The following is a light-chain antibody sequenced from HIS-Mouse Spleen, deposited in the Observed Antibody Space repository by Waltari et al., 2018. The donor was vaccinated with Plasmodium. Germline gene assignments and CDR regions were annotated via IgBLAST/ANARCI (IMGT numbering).Light chain of an antibody. J-gene: IGLJ2*01. CDR3: QSADSSGTYRV. V-gene: IGLV3-25*03. CDR1: ALPKQY. CDR2: KDS. Sequence: SYELTQPPSVSVSPGQTARITCLGDALPKQYSYWYQQKPGQAPVLVIYKDSERPSGIPERFSGSSSGTTVTLTISGVQAEDEADYYCQSADSSGTYRVFGGGTKLTVL.